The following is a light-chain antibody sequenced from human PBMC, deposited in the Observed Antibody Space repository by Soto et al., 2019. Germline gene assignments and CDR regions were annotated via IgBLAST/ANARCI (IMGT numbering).Light chain of an antibody. V-gene: IGKV3-15*01. CDR2: DAS. Sequence: ELVVTQSPATLSVSPGARATLSCRASESVGRHLAWYHQKPGQAPKLLFVDASTRATGVPARFSGSGSGTEFTLIVSSLQSEDIAFYFYQQYNNWPPNFGQGTRLEIK. CDR1: ESVGRH. J-gene: IGKJ5*01. CDR3: QQYNNWPPN.